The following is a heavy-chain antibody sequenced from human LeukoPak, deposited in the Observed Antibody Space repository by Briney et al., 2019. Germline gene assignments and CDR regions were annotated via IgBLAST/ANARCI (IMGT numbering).Heavy chain of an antibody. CDR3: ARLASGSYGPLTPFDY. D-gene: IGHD1-26*01. Sequence: SETLSLTCTVSGGSISSYYWSWIRQPPGKGLEWIGDIYYSGSTNYNPSLKSRVTISVDTSKNQFSLSLSSVTAADTAVYYSARLASGSYGPLTPFDYWGQGTLVTVSS. CDR1: GGSISSYY. J-gene: IGHJ4*02. CDR2: IYYSGST. V-gene: IGHV4-59*08.